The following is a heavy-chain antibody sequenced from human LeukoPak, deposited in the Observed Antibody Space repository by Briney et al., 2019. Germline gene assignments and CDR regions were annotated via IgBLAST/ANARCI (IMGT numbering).Heavy chain of an antibody. CDR2: ISYDGSNK. D-gene: IGHD2-15*01. J-gene: IGHJ4*02. CDR3: ATGRYCSGTTCYSSLDF. Sequence: GRSLRLSCAASGFTFSSYAMHWVRQAPGKGLEWVAVISYDGSNKYYADSVKGRFTISRDNSKNTLYLQMNSLRAEDTAVYYCATGRYCSGTTCYSSLDFWGQGTLVTVSS. CDR1: GFTFSSYA. V-gene: IGHV3-30-3*01.